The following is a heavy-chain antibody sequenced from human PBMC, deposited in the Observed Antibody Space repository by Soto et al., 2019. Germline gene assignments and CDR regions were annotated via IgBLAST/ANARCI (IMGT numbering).Heavy chain of an antibody. CDR1: GFTFSSYG. Sequence: GGSLRLSCAASGFTFSSYGMHWVRQAPGKGLEWVAVIWYDGSNKYYADSVKGRFTISRDNSKNTLYLQMNSLRAEDTAVYYCARYSSGWYDYYYYYGMDVWGQGTTVTVSS. CDR3: ARYSSGWYDYYYYYGMDV. J-gene: IGHJ6*02. V-gene: IGHV3-33*01. CDR2: IWYDGSNK. D-gene: IGHD6-19*01.